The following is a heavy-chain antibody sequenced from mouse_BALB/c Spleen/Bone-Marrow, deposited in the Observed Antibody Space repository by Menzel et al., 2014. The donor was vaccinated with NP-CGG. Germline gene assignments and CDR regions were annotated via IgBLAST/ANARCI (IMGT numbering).Heavy chain of an antibody. Sequence: EVKLVESGGGLVKPGGSLKLSCAASGLTFSSYAMSWVRQSPDKRLEWVAEISSGGSYTYYPDTVTGRFTISRDNAKNTLYLEMSSLRSEDTAMYYCASGDVYFAYWGQGTLVTVSA. CDR2: ISSGGSYT. CDR3: ASGDVYFAY. J-gene: IGHJ3*01. CDR1: GLTFSSYA. V-gene: IGHV5-9-4*01.